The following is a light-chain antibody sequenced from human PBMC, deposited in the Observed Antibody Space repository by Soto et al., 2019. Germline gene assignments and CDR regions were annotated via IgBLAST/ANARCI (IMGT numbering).Light chain of an antibody. CDR3: QQSYSTTWT. CDR2: AAS. V-gene: IGKV1-39*01. J-gene: IGKJ1*01. Sequence: DIQMTQSPSSLSASVGDRVTITCRASQGISTYLNWYLQRPGKAPKLLIYAASRLQSGVPSRFSGSGSETDFTLTISSLQPEDFATYSCQQSYSTTWTFGQGTKVEIQ. CDR1: QGISTY.